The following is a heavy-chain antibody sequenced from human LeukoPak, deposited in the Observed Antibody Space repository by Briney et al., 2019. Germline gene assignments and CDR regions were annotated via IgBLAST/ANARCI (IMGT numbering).Heavy chain of an antibody. J-gene: IGHJ1*01. Sequence: GASVKVSCKVSGYTLTELSMHWVRQAPGKGLEWMGGFDLEDGETIYAQKFQGRVTMTEDTSTDTAYMELSSLRSEDTAVYYCATAFFAGIPPNFQHWGQGTLVTVSS. D-gene: IGHD3-10*01. CDR2: FDLEDGET. CDR1: GYTLTELS. CDR3: ATAFFAGIPPNFQH. V-gene: IGHV1-24*01.